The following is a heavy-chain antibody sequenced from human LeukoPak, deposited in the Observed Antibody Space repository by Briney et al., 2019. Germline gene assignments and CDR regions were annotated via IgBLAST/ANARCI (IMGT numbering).Heavy chain of an antibody. CDR3: TGSHYDSSGYYYF. CDR1: GFTFSGSA. Sequence: GGSLRLSCAASGFTFSGSAMHWVRQASGKGLEWVGRIRSKANSYATAYAASVKGRFTISRDDSKNTAYLQMSSLKTEDTAVYYCTGSHYDSSGYYYFWGQGTLVTVSS. D-gene: IGHD3-22*01. J-gene: IGHJ4*02. V-gene: IGHV3-73*01. CDR2: IRSKANSYAT.